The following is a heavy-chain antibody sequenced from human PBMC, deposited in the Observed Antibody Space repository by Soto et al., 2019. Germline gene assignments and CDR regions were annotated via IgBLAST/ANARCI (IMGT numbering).Heavy chain of an antibody. CDR3: VRAHALGFSNWFDP. V-gene: IGHV1-18*04. CDR2: ISAYNGNT. D-gene: IGHD3-10*01. CDR1: GYTFTSYG. J-gene: IGHJ5*02. Sequence: ASVKVSCKASGYTFTSYGISWVRQAPGQGLEWMGWISAYNGNTNYAQKLQGRVTMTTDTSTSTAYMELRSLRSDATAVYYCVRAHALGFSNWFDPWGRGTLVTVSS.